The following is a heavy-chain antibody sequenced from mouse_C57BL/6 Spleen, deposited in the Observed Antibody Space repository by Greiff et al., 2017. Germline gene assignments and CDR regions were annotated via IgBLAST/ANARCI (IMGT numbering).Heavy chain of an antibody. CDR3: ARWGGSSSWYFDV. Sequence: VQLQHSGPELVKPGASVKIPCKASGYTFTDYNMDWVKQSHGKSLEWIGDINPNNGGTIYNQKFKGKATLTVDKSSSTAYMELRSLTSEDTAVYYCARWGGSSSWYFDVWGTGTTVTVSS. CDR1: GYTFTDYN. CDR2: INPNNGGT. V-gene: IGHV1-18*01. J-gene: IGHJ1*03. D-gene: IGHD1-1*01.